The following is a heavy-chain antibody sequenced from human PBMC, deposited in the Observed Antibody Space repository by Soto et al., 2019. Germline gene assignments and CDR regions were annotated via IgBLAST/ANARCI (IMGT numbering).Heavy chain of an antibody. J-gene: IGHJ4*02. CDR2: ISSSGNTI. V-gene: IGHV3-11*01. CDR3: ARDLSSGWYRGSGY. CDR1: GFTFSDYY. Sequence: GGSLRLSCAASGFTFSDYYMSWIRQAPGKGLEWVSYISSSGNTIYYADSVKGRFTISRDNAENSLYLQMNTLRADDTAVYYCARDLSSGWYRGSGYWGQEILVTVSS. D-gene: IGHD6-19*01.